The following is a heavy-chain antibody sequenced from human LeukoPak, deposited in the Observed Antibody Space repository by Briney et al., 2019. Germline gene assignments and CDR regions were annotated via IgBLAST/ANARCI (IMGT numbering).Heavy chain of an antibody. CDR1: GGSINGYY. CDR3: ARADYGSGSYYLTYFFDY. D-gene: IGHD3-10*01. J-gene: IGHJ4*02. Sequence: PSETLSLTCTVSGGSINGYYWSWIRQPAGKGLEWIGRISTSGITNYNPSLKSRVTMSLDTSKIQFSLKLTSVTAADTAVYYCARADYGSGSYYLTYFFDYWGQGTLVTVSS. CDR2: ISTSGIT. V-gene: IGHV4-4*07.